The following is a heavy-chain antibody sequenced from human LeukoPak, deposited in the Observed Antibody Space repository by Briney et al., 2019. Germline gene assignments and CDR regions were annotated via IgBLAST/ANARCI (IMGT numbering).Heavy chain of an antibody. J-gene: IGHJ4*02. CDR1: GGSFSGYY. D-gene: IGHD3-9*01. V-gene: IGHV4-34*01. CDR2: INHSGST. Sequence: PSETLSLTCAVYGGSFSGYYWSWIRQPPGKGLEWIGEINHSGSTNYNPSLKSRVTISVDTSKNQFSLKLSSVTAADTAVYYRARGRRYFDWLPYDYWSQGTLVTVSS. CDR3: ARGRRYFDWLPYDY.